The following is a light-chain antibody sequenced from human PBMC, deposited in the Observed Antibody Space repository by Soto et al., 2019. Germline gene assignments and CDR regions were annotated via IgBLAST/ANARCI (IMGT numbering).Light chain of an antibody. CDR1: SSDVGGYNL. CDR3: CSYAGSNTYV. Sequence: QSALTQPASVSASPGQSITISCTGRSSDVGGYNLVSWYQQHPGKAPQLMIFGATHRPSGVSNRFSASKSGNTASLTISGLQAEDEADYYCCSYAGSNTYVFGTGTKVTV. CDR2: GAT. V-gene: IGLV2-23*01. J-gene: IGLJ1*01.